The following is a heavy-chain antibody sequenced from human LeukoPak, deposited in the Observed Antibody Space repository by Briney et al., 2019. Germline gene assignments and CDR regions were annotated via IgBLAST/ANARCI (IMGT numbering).Heavy chain of an antibody. Sequence: PGGSLRLSCAASGFTFSSFDMHWVRHPTGQGLEWVSTIGTDSDTYYPGSVEGRFTLSRDNAKNSLYLQMNSLTAGDTAVYYCARGPPRGKYYYMDVWGKGTTVTVSS. CDR3: ARGPPRGKYYYMDV. J-gene: IGHJ6*03. CDR2: IGTDSDT. D-gene: IGHD1-1*01. CDR1: GFTFSSFD. V-gene: IGHV3-13*01.